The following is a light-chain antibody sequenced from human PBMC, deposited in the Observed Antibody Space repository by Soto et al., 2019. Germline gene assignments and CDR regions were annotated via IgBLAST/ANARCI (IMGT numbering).Light chain of an antibody. V-gene: IGKV3-20*01. CDR1: QSVSSSY. CDR2: GAS. J-gene: IGKJ5*01. CDR3: QQYGRSPPIT. Sequence: EIVLTQSPGTLSLSPVERATLSCRASQSVSSSYLAWYQQKPGQAPRLLIYGASSRATGIPDRFSGSGSGTDFTLTISRLEPEDFAVYYCQQYGRSPPITFGQGTRLEIK.